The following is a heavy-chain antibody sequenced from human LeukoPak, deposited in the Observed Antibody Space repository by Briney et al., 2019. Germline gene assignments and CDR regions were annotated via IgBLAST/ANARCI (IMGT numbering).Heavy chain of an antibody. J-gene: IGHJ4*02. Sequence: SCKASGYTFTGYYMHWVRQAPGKGLEWVAFIRYDGGNKYYADSVKGRFTISRDNSKNTLYLQMNSLRAEDTAVYYCAKDSYYDYVWGSYRPYYFDYWGQGTLVTVSS. D-gene: IGHD3-16*02. V-gene: IGHV3-30*02. CDR3: AKDSYYDYVWGSYRPYYFDY. CDR1: GYTFTGYY. CDR2: IRYDGGNK.